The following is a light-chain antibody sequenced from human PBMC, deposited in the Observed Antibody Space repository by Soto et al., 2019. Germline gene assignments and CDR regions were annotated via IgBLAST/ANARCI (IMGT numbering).Light chain of an antibody. CDR3: QQYGGSPIT. V-gene: IGKV3-20*01. Sequence: IVLTQSPGTLSLSPGDRVTLSCRASQSVNTKLAWYQQKPGQAPTLLMSGASNRASGVPVRFSGSGSGTDFTLTISRLEPEDFALYYCQQYGGSPITFGLGTRLAIK. CDR1: QSVNTK. J-gene: IGKJ5*01. CDR2: GAS.